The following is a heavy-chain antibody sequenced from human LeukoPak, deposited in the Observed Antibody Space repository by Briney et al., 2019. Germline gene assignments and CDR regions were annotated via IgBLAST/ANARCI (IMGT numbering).Heavy chain of an antibody. CDR2: IKQDGSEK. D-gene: IGHD6-13*01. V-gene: IGHV3-7*01. Sequence: GGSLRLSCAASGFTVSSYWMSWVRQAPGKGLEWVANIKQDGSEKYYVHSVKGRFTISRDNAKNSLYLQMNSLRAEDTVVYYCARCDSSSWDNWFDPWGQGTLVTVSS. CDR1: GFTVSSYW. CDR3: ARCDSSSWDNWFDP. J-gene: IGHJ5*02.